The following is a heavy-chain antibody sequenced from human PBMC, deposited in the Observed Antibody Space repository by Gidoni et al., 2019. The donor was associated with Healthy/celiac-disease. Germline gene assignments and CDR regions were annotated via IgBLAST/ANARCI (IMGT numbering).Heavy chain of an antibody. CDR2: IYYSGST. CDR3: ARGPDPTPGP. Sequence: QVQLHESGPGLVPPSQTLSLTCPFSGCSISSGDYYWSWIRPPPGKGLEWIGYIYYSGSTYYNPSLKSRVTISVDTSKNQFSLKLSSVTAADTAVYYCARGPDPTPGPWGQGTLVTVSS. J-gene: IGHJ5*02. CDR1: GCSISSGDYY. V-gene: IGHV4-30-4*01.